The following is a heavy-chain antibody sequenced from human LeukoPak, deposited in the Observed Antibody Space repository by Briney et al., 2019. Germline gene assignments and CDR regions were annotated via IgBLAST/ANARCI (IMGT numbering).Heavy chain of an antibody. D-gene: IGHD6-13*01. CDR1: GGSISSYY. J-gene: IGHJ5*02. V-gene: IGHV4-4*09. Sequence: SETLSLTCTVSGGSISSYYWSWIRQPPGKGLEWIGYIYTSGSTNYNPSLKSRVTISVDTSKNQFSLKLSSVTAADTAVYYCARYAAARIYNWFDPWGQGTLVTVSS. CDR2: IYTSGST. CDR3: ARYAAARIYNWFDP.